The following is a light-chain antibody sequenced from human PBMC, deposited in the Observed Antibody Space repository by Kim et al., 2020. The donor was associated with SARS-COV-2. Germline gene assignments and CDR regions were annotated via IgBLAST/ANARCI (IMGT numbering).Light chain of an antibody. V-gene: IGKV1-33*01. Sequence: DIQMTQYPSSLSASVGDRVTITCQASQDISNYLNWYQQKPGKAPKLLIYDASNLETGVPSRFSGSGSGTDFTFTISSLQPEDIATYYCQQYDNLPMYTFGQGTKLEIK. CDR2: DAS. CDR3: QQYDNLPMYT. CDR1: QDISNY. J-gene: IGKJ2*01.